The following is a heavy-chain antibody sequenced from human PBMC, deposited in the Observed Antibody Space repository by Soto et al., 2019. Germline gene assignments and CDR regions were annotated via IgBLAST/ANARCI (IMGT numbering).Heavy chain of an antibody. CDR3: ARVKVGDLFRFNWFFDL. Sequence: SETLSLTCTVSGGSISSGDYYWSWIRQPPGKGLEWIAYIFHTGSTFFNSSLKPRVSISVDRSKNQFSLKLKSVTETDTAVYYCARVKVGDLFRFNWFFDLWGRGTLVTVSS. V-gene: IGHV4-30-4*02. D-gene: IGHD3-3*01. CDR1: GGSISSGDYY. CDR2: IFHTGST. J-gene: IGHJ2*01.